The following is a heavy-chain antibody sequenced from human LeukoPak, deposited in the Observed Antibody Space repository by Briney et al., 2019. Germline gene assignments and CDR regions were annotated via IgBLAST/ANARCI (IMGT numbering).Heavy chain of an antibody. Sequence: PGGSLRLSCAASGFTFSSYAMHWVRQAPGKGLEWVAVISYDGSNKYYADSVKGRFTISRDNSKNTLYLQMNSLRAEDTAVYYCARDPTYYYDSSGSLFDYWCQGTLVTVSS. CDR2: ISYDGSNK. CDR3: ARDPTYYYDSSGSLFDY. D-gene: IGHD3-22*01. V-gene: IGHV3-30-3*01. CDR1: GFTFSSYA. J-gene: IGHJ4*02.